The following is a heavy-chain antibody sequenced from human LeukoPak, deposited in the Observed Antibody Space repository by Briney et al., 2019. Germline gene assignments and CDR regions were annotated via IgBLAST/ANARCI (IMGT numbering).Heavy chain of an antibody. J-gene: IGHJ4*02. CDR2: IYYNGRA. CDR3: ARGYCSGTRCLDY. CDR1: GGSISSYY. Sequence: SETLSLTCTVSGGSISSYYWSWIRQPPGKGLDWIGYIYYNGRANYNPSLKGRVTISVDTSKNQFSLKLSSVTAADAAVYFCARGYCSGTRCLDYWGQGTLVTVSS. V-gene: IGHV4-59*01. D-gene: IGHD2-2*01.